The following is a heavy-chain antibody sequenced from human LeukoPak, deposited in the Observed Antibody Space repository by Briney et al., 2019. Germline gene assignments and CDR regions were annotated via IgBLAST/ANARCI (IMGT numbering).Heavy chain of an antibody. CDR1: GFTSTSYS. Sequence: PGGSLRLSCAASGFTSTSYSMNWVRQAPGKGLEWVSYIRSRPSTIYYADSVKGRFTISRDDAKNSLYLQMNSLRAEDTAIYYCVRDHHWGFDSWGQGTQVTVSS. V-gene: IGHV3-48*01. J-gene: IGHJ4*02. CDR3: VRDHHWGFDS. CDR2: IRSRPSTI. D-gene: IGHD7-27*01.